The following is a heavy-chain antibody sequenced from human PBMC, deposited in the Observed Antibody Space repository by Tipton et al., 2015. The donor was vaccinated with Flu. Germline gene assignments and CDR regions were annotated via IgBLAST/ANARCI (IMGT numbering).Heavy chain of an antibody. CDR1: GFTFSNYW. J-gene: IGHJ4*02. CDR2: INEDGSMR. V-gene: IGHV3-7*01. CDR3: ARAVGTSGAF. Sequence: SGFTFSNYWMNWVRQAPGRGLEWVANINEDGSMRYYVDSVRGRFTISRDNAKNSLSLQMNSLSAEDTAVYYCARAVGTSGAFWGQGTLVTVSS. D-gene: IGHD1-26*01.